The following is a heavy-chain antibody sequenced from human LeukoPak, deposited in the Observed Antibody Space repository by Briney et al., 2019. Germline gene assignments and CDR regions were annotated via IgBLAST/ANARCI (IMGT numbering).Heavy chain of an antibody. V-gene: IGHV1-18*01. J-gene: IGHJ4*02. CDR1: ANTFSNYG. CDR3: ARGTLVYYYGSGVEYYFDY. Sequence: ASVKVSCKTSANTFSNYGISWVRQAPGQGLEWMGWISADNGNTNYAQKFHGRVTMTTDTSTRTAYMELRSLRSDDTAVYYCARGTLVYYYGSGVEYYFDYWGQGTLVTVSS. D-gene: IGHD3-10*01. CDR2: ISADNGNT.